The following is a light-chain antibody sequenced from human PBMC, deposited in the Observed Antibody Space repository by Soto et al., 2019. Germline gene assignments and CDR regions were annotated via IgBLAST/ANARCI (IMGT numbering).Light chain of an antibody. J-gene: IGLJ2*01. CDR3: QTWGSGIVV. CDR1: SGHSNYA. Sequence: VLTQSPSASASLGASVKLTCTLSSGHSNYAIAWHQQQSEKGPRYLMKLNSDGSHSKGGGIPDRFSGSSAGAERYLTIASLQSDDEADYYCQTWGSGIVVFGGGTKLTVL. V-gene: IGLV4-69*01. CDR2: LNSDGSH.